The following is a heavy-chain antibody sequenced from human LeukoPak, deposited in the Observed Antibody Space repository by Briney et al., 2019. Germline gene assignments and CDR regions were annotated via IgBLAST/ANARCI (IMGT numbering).Heavy chain of an antibody. CDR3: ARQNVDYCKSSSTSCYGGWFDP. V-gene: IGHV4-39*01. Sequence: PSETLSLTCTVSGGSISSSSYYWGWIRQPPGKGLEWIGSIYYSGSTYYNPSLKSRVTISVDTSKNQFSLKLSSVTAADTAVYYCARQNVDYCKSSSTSCYGGWFDPWGQGTLVTVSS. CDR1: GGSISSSSYY. CDR2: IYYSGST. J-gene: IGHJ5*02. D-gene: IGHD2-2*01.